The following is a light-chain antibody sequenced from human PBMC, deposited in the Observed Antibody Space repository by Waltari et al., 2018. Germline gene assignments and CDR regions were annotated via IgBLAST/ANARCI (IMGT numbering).Light chain of an antibody. J-gene: IGLJ2*01. CDR3: GSWDSSLGDLV. CDR2: DNK. V-gene: IGLV1-51*01. Sequence: HSVFTQPPSVSAAPRQNVTISCPGGNSTIRNNYLSRYQQFPGTAPRLLIYDNKKRPSGIPERFSGSKSGTSATLDIPGLQTGDEADYYCGSWDSSLGDLVFGGGTKLTVL. CDR1: NSTIRNNY.